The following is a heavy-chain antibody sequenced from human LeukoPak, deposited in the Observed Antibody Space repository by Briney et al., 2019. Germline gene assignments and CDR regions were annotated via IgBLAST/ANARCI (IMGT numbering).Heavy chain of an antibody. J-gene: IGHJ6*03. CDR2: VNQDGSGK. CDR1: GFTFSSSW. D-gene: IGHD4-17*01. V-gene: IGHV3-7*01. Sequence: GGSLRLSCAASGFTFSSSWMSWVRQAPGKGLEWVANVNQDGSGKYYVDSVKGRFTISRDNAKNSLYLQMNSLRAEDTAVYYCARDRFGIFYGDYDNAYYFYMDVWGKGTTVTISS. CDR3: ARDRFGIFYGDYDNAYYFYMDV.